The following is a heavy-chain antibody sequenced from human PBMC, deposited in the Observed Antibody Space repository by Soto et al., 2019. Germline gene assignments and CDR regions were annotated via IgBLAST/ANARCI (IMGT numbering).Heavy chain of an antibody. CDR1: GFTFSSYS. CDR2: ISSSSSYI. D-gene: IGHD3-22*01. CDR3: AREPYDSSGLDAFDI. V-gene: IGHV3-21*01. J-gene: IGHJ3*02. Sequence: RLSCAASGFTFSSYSMNWVRQAPGKGLEWVSSISSSSSYIYYADSVKGRFTISRDNAKNSLYLQMNSLRAEDTAVYYCAREPYDSSGLDAFDIWGQGTMVTVSS.